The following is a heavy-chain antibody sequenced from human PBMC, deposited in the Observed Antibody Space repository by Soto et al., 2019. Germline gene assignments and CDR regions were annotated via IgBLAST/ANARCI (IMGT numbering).Heavy chain of an antibody. Sequence: PSETLSLTCTVSGGSISSYYWSWIRQPPGKGLEWIGYIYYSGSTNYNPSLKSRVTISVDTSKNQFSLKLSSVTAADTAVYYCAREGSITGTTWDPLWGQGTLVTVSS. J-gene: IGHJ4*02. V-gene: IGHV4-59*01. CDR2: IYYSGST. D-gene: IGHD1-7*01. CDR1: GGSISSYY. CDR3: AREGSITGTTWDPL.